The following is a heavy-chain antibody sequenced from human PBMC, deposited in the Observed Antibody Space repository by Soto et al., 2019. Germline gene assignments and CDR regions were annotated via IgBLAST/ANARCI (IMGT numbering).Heavy chain of an antibody. D-gene: IGHD3-10*01. CDR1: GFTFSNYG. Sequence: QVQLVESGGGVVQPGRSLRLSCAASGFTFSNYGMHWVRQAPGMGLEWVAVISYDGSNKYYADSVKGRFTISRDNSRNTLYLQMNSLRAEDTAAYYCANDRGKNYYYGMDVWGQGTTVTVSS. V-gene: IGHV3-30*18. J-gene: IGHJ6*02. CDR3: ANDRGKNYYYGMDV. CDR2: ISYDGSNK.